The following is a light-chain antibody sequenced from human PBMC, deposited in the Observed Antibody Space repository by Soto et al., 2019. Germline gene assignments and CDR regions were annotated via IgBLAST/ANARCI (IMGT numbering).Light chain of an antibody. CDR3: QQYKDYVYT. V-gene: IGKV1-5*01. J-gene: IGKJ2*01. CDR1: QTVERW. CDR2: DVS. Sequence: DIQMTQSPSTLSASVGDRVIITCRASQTVERWMAWYQQKPGKAPKLLISDVSTLERGVPSRFSGSGSATELTLTISGLQPDDFATDYCQQYKDYVYTFGQGTKVESK.